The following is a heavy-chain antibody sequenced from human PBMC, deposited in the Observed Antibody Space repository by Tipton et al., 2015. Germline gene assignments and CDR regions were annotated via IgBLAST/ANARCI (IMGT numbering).Heavy chain of an antibody. D-gene: IGHD3/OR15-3a*01. Sequence: GLVKPSETLSLTCGVSGYFISSGHFWGWVRQTPGKGLEWIASMHENGDANYKPLWSGRVTISIDTSKNQFSLKLNSVTAADTAVYYCARGDWIIWGQGTLVTVSS. J-gene: IGHJ4*02. V-gene: IGHV4-38-2*01. CDR1: GYFISSGHF. CDR3: ARGDWII. CDR2: MHENGDA.